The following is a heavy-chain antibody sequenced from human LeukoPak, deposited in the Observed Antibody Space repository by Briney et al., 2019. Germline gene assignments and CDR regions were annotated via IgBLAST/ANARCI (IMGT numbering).Heavy chain of an antibody. Sequence: RASVKVSCKASGYTFTSYGISWVRQAPGQGLEWMGWISAYNGNTNYAQKLQGRVTMTTDTSTSTAYMELRSLRTEDTAVYYCARGRHSYESSDYYYEGDAFDIWGQGTMVTVSS. CDR3: ARGRHSYESSDYYYEGDAFDI. J-gene: IGHJ3*02. D-gene: IGHD3-22*01. CDR2: ISAYNGNT. V-gene: IGHV1-18*01. CDR1: GYTFTSYG.